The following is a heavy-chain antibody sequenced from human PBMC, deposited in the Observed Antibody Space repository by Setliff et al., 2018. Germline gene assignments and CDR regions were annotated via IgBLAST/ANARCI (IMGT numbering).Heavy chain of an antibody. CDR2: INDSGTT. CDR3: RYWSGYYNNDY. Sequence: PSETLSLTCTVYGGSFSNYYWGWIRQSPGKGLEWIGEINDSGTTNYSPSLKSRVIILLDASTNQFSLKLRSVSAADTAVYYRRYWSGYYNNDYWGQGTLVTVSS. CDR1: GGSFSNYY. V-gene: IGHV4-34*01. D-gene: IGHD3-3*01. J-gene: IGHJ4*02.